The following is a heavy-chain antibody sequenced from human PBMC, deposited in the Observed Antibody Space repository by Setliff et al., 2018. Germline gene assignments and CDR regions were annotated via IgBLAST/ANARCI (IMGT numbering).Heavy chain of an antibody. D-gene: IGHD4-17*01. J-gene: IGHJ4*02. CDR2: IQKRGSTTT. V-gene: IGHV4-59*01. CDR1: GDSISGYF. CDR3: ARELGLRAPFDF. Sequence: SETLSLTCIVSGDSISGYFWSWIRQAPGKGLEWIGYIQKRGSTTTKYNPSLGSRISMSIDTSKNQFSLQLSSVSDGDTAVYYCARELGLRAPFDFWGQGILVTVPQ.